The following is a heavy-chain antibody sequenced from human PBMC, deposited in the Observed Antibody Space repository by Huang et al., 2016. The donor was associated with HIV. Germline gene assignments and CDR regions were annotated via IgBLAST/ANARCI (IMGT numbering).Heavy chain of an antibody. J-gene: IGHJ4*02. CDR2: IIPNIGKA. CDR3: ATVDYYDTSGPQRGYFDN. Sequence: QVQLVQSGAEVKKPGSSVKVSCKASGGAFRNFAIGWVRQDPGQGLGGMGGIIPNIGKANYAQKFQGRVTIIADESTSTAYMELSSLRSEDTAVYYCATVDYYDTSGPQRGYFDNWGQGTLVTVSS. D-gene: IGHD3-22*01. V-gene: IGHV1-69*01. CDR1: GGAFRNFA.